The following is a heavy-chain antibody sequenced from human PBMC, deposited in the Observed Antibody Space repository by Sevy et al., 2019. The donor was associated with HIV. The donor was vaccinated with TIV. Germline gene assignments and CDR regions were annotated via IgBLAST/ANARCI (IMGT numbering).Heavy chain of an antibody. CDR1: GFTFSSYS. D-gene: IGHD2-15*01. J-gene: IGHJ3*02. V-gene: IGHV3-48*01. CDR3: ARVGIVVGGAFDI. Sequence: GGSLRLSCAASGFTFSSYSMNWVRQAPGKGLEWVSYISSSSSTIYYADSVKGRFTISRDNAKNSMYLQMNSLRAQDTAGFYYARVGIVVGGAFDIWGQGTMVTV. CDR2: ISSSSSTI.